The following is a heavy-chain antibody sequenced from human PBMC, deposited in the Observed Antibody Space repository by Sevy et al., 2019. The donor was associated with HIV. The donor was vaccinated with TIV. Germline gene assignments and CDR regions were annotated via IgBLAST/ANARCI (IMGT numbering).Heavy chain of an antibody. D-gene: IGHD1-26*01. CDR3: AKNLAVGSYYYMDV. J-gene: IGHJ6*03. V-gene: IGHV3-23*01. CDR1: GFMFSSYD. Sequence: GGSLRLSCAASGFMFSSYDMSWVRQAPGKGLEWVSSVSGSGASTYYEDSVKGWLNISRDNSKNRLYLQTSSLRVEDTAVYYCAKNLAVGSYYYMDVWGKGTTVTVSS. CDR2: VSGSGAST.